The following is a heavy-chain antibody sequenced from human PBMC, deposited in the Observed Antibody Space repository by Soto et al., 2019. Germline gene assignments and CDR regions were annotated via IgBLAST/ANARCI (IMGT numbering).Heavy chain of an antibody. CDR1: GFTFSSYS. J-gene: IGHJ5*02. CDR2: ISSSSSTI. Sequence: VQLVESGGGLVQPGGSLRLSCAASGFTFSSYSMNWVLQAPGKGLEWVSYISSSSSTIYYADSVKGRFTISRDNAKNSLYLQMNSLRDEDTAVYYCARGAAAGNWFDPWGQGTLVTVSS. CDR3: ARGAAAGNWFDP. V-gene: IGHV3-48*02. D-gene: IGHD6-13*01.